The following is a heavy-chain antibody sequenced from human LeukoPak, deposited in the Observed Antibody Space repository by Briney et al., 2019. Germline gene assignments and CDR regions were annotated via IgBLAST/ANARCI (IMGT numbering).Heavy chain of an antibody. CDR2: IRYDGSNK. V-gene: IGHV3-30*02. Sequence: GGSLRLSCAASGFTFSSYGMHWVRQAPGKGLEWVAFIRYDGSNKYYADSVKGRFTISRDNSKNTLYLQMNSLRAEDTAVYYCAKAVNYDFWSGAMVYYFDYWGQGTLVTVSS. D-gene: IGHD3-3*01. J-gene: IGHJ4*02. CDR1: GFTFSSYG. CDR3: AKAVNYDFWSGAMVYYFDY.